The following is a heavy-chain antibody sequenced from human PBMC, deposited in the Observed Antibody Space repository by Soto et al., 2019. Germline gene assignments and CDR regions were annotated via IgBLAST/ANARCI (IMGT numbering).Heavy chain of an antibody. CDR3: AKDRRWLNPGFDP. D-gene: IGHD5-12*01. Sequence: PWGALIVSCASSGFTFSDYGMHWVRQAAGKGLESVAVISYDGSNKYYADSVKGRFTISRDNSKNTVYFEMNSLRVGDTAVYYCAKDRRWLNPGFDPWGQGTLVTVSS. CDR2: ISYDGSNK. J-gene: IGHJ5*02. V-gene: IGHV3-30*18. CDR1: GFTFSDYG.